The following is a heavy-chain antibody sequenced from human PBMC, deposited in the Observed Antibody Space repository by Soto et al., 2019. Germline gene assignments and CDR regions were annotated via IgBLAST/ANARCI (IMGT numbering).Heavy chain of an antibody. CDR2: INHSGST. CDR1: VGSFSGYY. Sequence: PSETLSLTCAFYVGSFSGYYWSCIRHPPGKWLEWIGEINHSGSTNYNPSLKSRVTISVDTSKNQFSLKLSSVTAADTAVYYCARVPYYYDSSQGGYFEYWGQGTLVNVSS. D-gene: IGHD3-22*01. CDR3: ARVPYYYDSSQGGYFEY. J-gene: IGHJ4*02. V-gene: IGHV4-34*01.